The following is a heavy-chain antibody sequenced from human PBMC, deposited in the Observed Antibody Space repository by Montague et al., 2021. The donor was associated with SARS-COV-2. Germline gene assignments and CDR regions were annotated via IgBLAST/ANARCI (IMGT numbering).Heavy chain of an antibody. J-gene: IGHJ6*02. CDR3: ARDTRITMLVVVNRYGMDV. CDR1: GGAISSSSYY. Sequence: SETLSLTCTVSGGAISSSSYYWGWIRQPPGKGLEWLGSIYYSGSTYYNPSLKSRVTISVDTSKNQFSLKLSSVTAADTAVYYCARDTRITMLVVVNRYGMDVWGQGTTVTVSS. D-gene: IGHD3-22*01. CDR2: IYYSGST. V-gene: IGHV4-39*07.